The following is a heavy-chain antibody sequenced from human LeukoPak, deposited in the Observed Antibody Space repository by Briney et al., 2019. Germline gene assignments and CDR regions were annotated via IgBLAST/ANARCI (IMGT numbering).Heavy chain of an antibody. CDR1: GGTFSSYA. V-gene: IGHV1-69*13. CDR3: ASDGAIYSNSNDY. D-gene: IGHD4-11*01. CDR2: IIPIFGTA. Sequence: GASVKVSCKASGGTFSSYAISWVRQAPGQGLEWMGGIIPIFGTANYAQKFQGRVTITADESTGTAYMELSSLRSEDTAVYYCASDGAIYSNSNDYWGQGTLVTVSS. J-gene: IGHJ4*02.